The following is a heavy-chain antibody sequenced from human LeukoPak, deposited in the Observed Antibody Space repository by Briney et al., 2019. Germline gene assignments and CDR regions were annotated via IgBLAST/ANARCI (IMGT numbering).Heavy chain of an antibody. Sequence: GESLKISCKGSGYSFTNFWIAWVRQMPGKGLEWMGIIYPDDSDTRYSPSFQGQVTISADKSISTAYLQWSSLKASDTAVYYCARLYDSSGYYHDYWGQGTLVTVSS. D-gene: IGHD3-22*01. CDR1: GYSFTNFW. CDR2: IYPDDSDT. V-gene: IGHV5-51*01. J-gene: IGHJ4*02. CDR3: ARLYDSSGYYHDY.